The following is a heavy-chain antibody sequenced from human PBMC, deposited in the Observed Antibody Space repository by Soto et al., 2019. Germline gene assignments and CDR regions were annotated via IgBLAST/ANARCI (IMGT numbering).Heavy chain of an antibody. V-gene: IGHV4-59*12. CDR3: ARDKITGLFDY. CDR1: GGSINNYY. D-gene: IGHD2-8*02. CDR2: IYYSGSS. J-gene: IGHJ4*02. Sequence: PSETLSLTCPVSGGSINNYYWSWIRQPPGKGLEWIGYIYYSGSSNYNPSLKSRVTISVDTSKNQFSLKLTSVTAADTAVYYCARDKITGLFDYWGQGTLVTVSS.